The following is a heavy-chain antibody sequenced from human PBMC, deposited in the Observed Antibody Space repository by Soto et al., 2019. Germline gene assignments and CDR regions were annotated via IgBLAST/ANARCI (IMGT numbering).Heavy chain of an antibody. CDR3: ARDNCNRLLGDSSYFFDC. D-gene: IGHD3-10*01. J-gene: IGHJ4*02. CDR1: GYTFTSYY. CDR2: IDPSDGST. Sequence: GASVKVSCKASGYTFTSYYIHWVRQAPGQGLEWMGLIDPSDGSTTYEQKFQGRVTMTRDTSTSTVYMELSSLRSEDTALYYCARDNCNRLLGDSSYFFDCWRQGTLVTVSS. V-gene: IGHV1-46*01.